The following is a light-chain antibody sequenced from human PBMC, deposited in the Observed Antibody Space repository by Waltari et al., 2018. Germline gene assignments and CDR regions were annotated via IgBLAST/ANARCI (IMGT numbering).Light chain of an antibody. J-gene: IGKJ2*03. CDR1: QSVSSY. CDR3: YQHSSGYS. Sequence: PGERATLSCRASQSVSSYLAWYQQKPGQAPRLLIHSASSMATGIPDRFSGSGSGTEFTLTISSLEPEDVGVYHCYQHSSGYSFGQGTKVEIK. V-gene: IGKV3-11*01. CDR2: SAS.